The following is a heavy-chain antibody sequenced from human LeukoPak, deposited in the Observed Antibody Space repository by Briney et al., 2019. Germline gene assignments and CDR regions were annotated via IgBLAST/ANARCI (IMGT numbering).Heavy chain of an antibody. CDR3: AKGKNYGSGTLGAFDI. CDR2: ISGSGGST. V-gene: IGHV3-23*01. D-gene: IGHD3-10*01. Sequence: GGSLRLSCAASGFTFSSYAMSWVRQAPGKGLEWVSAISGSGGSTYYADSVKGRFTISRDNSKNTLYLQMNSLRAEDTAVYYCAKGKNYGSGTLGAFDIWGQGTMVTVSS. CDR1: GFTFSSYA. J-gene: IGHJ3*02.